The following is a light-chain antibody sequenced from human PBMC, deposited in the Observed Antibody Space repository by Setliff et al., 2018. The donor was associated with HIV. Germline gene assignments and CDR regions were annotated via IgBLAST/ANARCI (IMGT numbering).Light chain of an antibody. CDR3: CSYAGSSSFQ. V-gene: IGLV2-23*02. CDR2: EDN. CDR1: NSDVGSYNL. Sequence: QSALTQPASVSGSPGQSTTITCTGTNSDVGSYNLVSWYQHHPGKAPKLIIYEDNKRPSGVSNRFSGSKSGNTASLTISGLQAEDEADYHCCSYAGSSSFQFGGGTKSPS. J-gene: IGLJ2*01.